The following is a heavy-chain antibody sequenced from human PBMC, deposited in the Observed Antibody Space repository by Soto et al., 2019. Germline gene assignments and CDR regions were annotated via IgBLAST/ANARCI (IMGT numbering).Heavy chain of an antibody. D-gene: IGHD4-4*01. CDR1: GGSISSYY. CDR2: IYYSGST. Sequence: QVQLQESGPGLVKPSETLSLTCTVSGGSISSYYWSWIRQPPGKGLEWIGYIYYSGSTNYNPSLKSRVTISVDTSKTQSSLKLSSVTAADTAVYHCARLRNYGSHDYWGQGTLVTVSS. J-gene: IGHJ4*02. V-gene: IGHV4-59*01. CDR3: ARLRNYGSHDY.